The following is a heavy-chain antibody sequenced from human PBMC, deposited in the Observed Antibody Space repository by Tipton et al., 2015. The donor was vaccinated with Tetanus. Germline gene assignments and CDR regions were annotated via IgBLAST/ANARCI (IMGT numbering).Heavy chain of an antibody. Sequence: GLVKPSETLSLTCTVSGASIGSISYYWSWIRQPPGKGLESIGYIYYSGSTYYNPSLKSRVTISVDTSKNQFSLRLSSVTAADTAVYYCARDHGITWGGMGYYYGMDVWGQGTTVTVSS. V-gene: IGHV4-30-4*01. D-gene: IGHD3-16*01. CDR1: GASIGSISYY. CDR3: ARDHGITWGGMGYYYGMDV. CDR2: IYYSGST. J-gene: IGHJ6*02.